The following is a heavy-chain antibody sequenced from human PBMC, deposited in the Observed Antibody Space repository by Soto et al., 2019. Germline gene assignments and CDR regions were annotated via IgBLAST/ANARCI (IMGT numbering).Heavy chain of an antibody. J-gene: IGHJ4*02. V-gene: IGHV4-59*01. CDR1: GGSISSYY. Sequence: QVQLQESGPGLVKPSETLSLTCTVSGGSISSYYWSWIRQPPGKGLEWIGYIYYSGSTNYNPSLXSXVXIXXATSKNQFSLKLSSVTAADTAVYYCARRYGTTFAYWGQGTLVTVSS. CDR2: IYYSGST. D-gene: IGHD1-7*01. CDR3: ARRYGTTFAY.